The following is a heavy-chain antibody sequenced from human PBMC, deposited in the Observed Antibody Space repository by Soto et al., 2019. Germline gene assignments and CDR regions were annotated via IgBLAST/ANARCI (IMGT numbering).Heavy chain of an antibody. CDR1: GYNYDTYW. J-gene: IGHJ4*02. V-gene: IGHV5-51*01. Sequence: PGESLKISCKGSGYNYDTYWIAWVRQMPGKGLEWMGIIFPRDSDTRYRPSFQGQVTISADRSTTTAYLQWYSLKASDTAMYYCARSYYDSSGYYYDMDYWGQGTRVTVSS. D-gene: IGHD3-22*01. CDR3: ARSYYDSSGYYYDMDY. CDR2: IFPRDSDT.